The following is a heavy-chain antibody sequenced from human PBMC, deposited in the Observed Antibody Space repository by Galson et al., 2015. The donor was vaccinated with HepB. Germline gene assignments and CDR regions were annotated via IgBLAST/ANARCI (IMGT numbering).Heavy chain of an antibody. V-gene: IGHV1-46*01. CDR3: ARQGSRVTTLDF. CDR2: INPDGGST. CDR1: GYTVTNNL. D-gene: IGHD4-17*01. J-gene: IGHJ4*02. Sequence: SVKVSCKAPGYTVTNNLMHWVRQAPGQGLEWMGIINPDGGSTKYAQRFEARVTMTRDTSTNTVYMQLSSLRPEDTAVYYCARQGSRVTTLDFWGQGTLVTVSS.